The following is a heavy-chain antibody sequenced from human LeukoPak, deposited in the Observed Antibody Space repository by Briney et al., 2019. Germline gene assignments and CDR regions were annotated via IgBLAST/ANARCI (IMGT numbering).Heavy chain of an antibody. D-gene: IGHD6-19*01. CDR1: GFTFSDYY. V-gene: IGHV3-11*01. CDR3: ARFGGRSGWSVRHYYYYGMDA. CDR2: ISSSGSTI. J-gene: IGHJ6*02. Sequence: GGSLRLSCAASGFTFSDYYMSWIRQAPGKGLEWVSYISSSGSTIYYADPVKGRFTISRDNAKNSLYLQMNSLRAEDTAVYYCARFGGRSGWSVRHYYYYGMDAWGQGTTVTVSS.